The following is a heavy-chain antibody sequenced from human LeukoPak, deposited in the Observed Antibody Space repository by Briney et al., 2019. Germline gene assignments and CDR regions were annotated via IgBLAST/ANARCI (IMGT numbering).Heavy chain of an antibody. V-gene: IGHV3-23*01. CDR1: GFSLSRYA. Sequence: GGSLRLSCAVSGFSLSRYAMSWVRKAPGKGLEWVLAISDSGGSTYYADSVKGRFTISRDNSRNTLYLQMNTLRAEDTAVYYCAKCRGSSWSDYFDYWGQGTLVTVSS. CDR3: AKCRGSSWSDYFDY. J-gene: IGHJ4*02. CDR2: ISDSGGST. D-gene: IGHD6-13*01.